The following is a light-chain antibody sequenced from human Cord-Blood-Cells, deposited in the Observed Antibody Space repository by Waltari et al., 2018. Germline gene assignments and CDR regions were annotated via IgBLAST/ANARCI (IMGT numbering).Light chain of an antibody. CDR1: TSDVGGDNY. J-gene: IGLJ1*01. V-gene: IGLV2-11*01. CDR2: DVS. CDR3: CAYAGSFYV. Sequence: QSALTQPRPVSGSPGQSGTISCTGTTSDVGGDNYVSWYQQHPGKAPKLMIYDVSKRPSGVPDRVSGSKSGNTASLTMSGLQAEDEADYYCCAYAGSFYVFGTGTKLTVL.